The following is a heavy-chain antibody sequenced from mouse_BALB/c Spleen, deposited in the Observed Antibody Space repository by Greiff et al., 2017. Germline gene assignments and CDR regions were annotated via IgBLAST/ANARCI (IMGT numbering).Heavy chain of an antibody. D-gene: IGHD1-1*01. Sequence: EVKLVESGGGLVQPGGSRKLSCAASGFTFSSFGMHWVRQAPEKGLEWVAYISSGSSTIYYADTVKGRFTISRDNPKNTLFLQMTSLRSEDTAMYYCARGPITTVVGMDYWGQGTSVTVSS. CDR1: GFTFSSFG. CDR3: ARGPITTVVGMDY. V-gene: IGHV5-17*02. J-gene: IGHJ4*01. CDR2: ISSGSSTI.